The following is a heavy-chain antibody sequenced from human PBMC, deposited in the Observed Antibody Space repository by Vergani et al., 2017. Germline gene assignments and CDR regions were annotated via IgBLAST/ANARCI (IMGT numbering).Heavy chain of an antibody. CDR3: ARWVDRYYYCCGMDV. J-gene: IGHJ6*02. CDR1: GGSISSYY. D-gene: IGHD2-15*01. V-gene: IGHV4-59*01. Sequence: QVQLQESGPGLVKPSETLSLTCTVSGGSISSYYWSWIRQPPGKGLEWIGYIYYSGSTNYNPSLKSRVTISVDTSKNQFSLKLSSVTAADTAVYYCARWVDRYYYCCGMDVWGQGTTVTVSS. CDR2: IYYSGST.